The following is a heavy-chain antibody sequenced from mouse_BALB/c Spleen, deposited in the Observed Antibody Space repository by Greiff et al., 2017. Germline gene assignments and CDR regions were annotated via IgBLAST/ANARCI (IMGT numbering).Heavy chain of an antibody. CDR2: ISSGSSTI. CDR3: ARRFPDAGADY. CDR1: GFTFSSFG. J-gene: IGHJ2*01. Sequence: EVQVVESGGGLVQPGGSRKLSCAASGFTFSSFGMHWVRQAPEKGLEWVAYISSGSSTIYYADTVKGRFTISRDNPKNTLFLQMTSLRSEDTAMYYCARRFPDAGADYWGQGTTLTVSS. D-gene: IGHD2-3*01. V-gene: IGHV5-17*02.